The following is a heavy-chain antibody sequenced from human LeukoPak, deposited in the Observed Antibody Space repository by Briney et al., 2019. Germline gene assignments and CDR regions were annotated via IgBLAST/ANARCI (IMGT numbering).Heavy chain of an antibody. Sequence: GGSLRLSCAASGFTFSSYSMNRVRQAPGKGLEWVANIKDGGREDIYVKSVKGRFAISRDDAKSTLYLQMDSLRGDDTALYYCARDNGGYFDTWGRGTPVTVSS. J-gene: IGHJ5*02. CDR2: IKDGGRED. V-gene: IGHV3-7*03. D-gene: IGHD1-1*01. CDR1: GFTFSSYS. CDR3: ARDNGGYFDT.